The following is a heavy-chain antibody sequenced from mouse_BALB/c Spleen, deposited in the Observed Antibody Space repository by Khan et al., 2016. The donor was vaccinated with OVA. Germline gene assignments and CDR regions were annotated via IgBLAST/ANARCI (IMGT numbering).Heavy chain of an antibody. CDR2: IWVDGST. Sequence: VQLKESGPGLVAPSQSLSITCTVSGFSLTGYGVNWVRQPPGKGLEWLGMIWVDGSTDSNSALKSRLSISKDNSKSQVFLKMNSLQTDDTARYFCARDKGNPYAMDYWGQGTSVTVSS. D-gene: IGHD2-1*01. J-gene: IGHJ4*01. CDR3: ARDKGNPYAMDY. CDR1: GFSLTGYG. V-gene: IGHV2-6-7*01.